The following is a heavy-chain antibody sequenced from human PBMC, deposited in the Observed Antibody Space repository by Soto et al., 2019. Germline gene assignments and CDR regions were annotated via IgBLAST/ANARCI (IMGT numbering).Heavy chain of an antibody. CDR1: GGSIRSSNW. J-gene: IGHJ4*02. CDR2: IYHSGST. Sequence: XXTLSLPYTVSGGSIRSSNWCSWVRQPPGKGLEWIGEIYHSGSTNYNPSLKSRVTISVDKSKNQFSLKLSSVTAADTAVYYCAKCITALGPIDYWGQGTLVTVSS. D-gene: IGHD6-6*01. V-gene: IGHV4-4*02. CDR3: AKCITALGPIDY.